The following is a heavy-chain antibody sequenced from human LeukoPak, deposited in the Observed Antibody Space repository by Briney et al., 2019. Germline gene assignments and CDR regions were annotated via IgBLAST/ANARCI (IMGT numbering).Heavy chain of an antibody. Sequence: GGSLRLSCAASGFTFSSYEMNWVRQAPGKGLEWVSYISSSGGTTFYADSVQGRFTISRDNAKNSLYLQMNSLRGEDTAVYYRAGDRWGSNYFDYWGQGTLVTVSS. D-gene: IGHD3-16*01. CDR3: AGDRWGSNYFDY. J-gene: IGHJ4*02. V-gene: IGHV3-48*03. CDR1: GFTFSSYE. CDR2: ISSSGGTT.